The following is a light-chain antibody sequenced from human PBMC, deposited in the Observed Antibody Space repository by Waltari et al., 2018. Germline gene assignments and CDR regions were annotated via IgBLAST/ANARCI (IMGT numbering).Light chain of an antibody. CDR2: WAS. J-gene: IGKJ4*01. CDR3: QQYYSTSLT. CDR1: QSVFYSSDNKNY. V-gene: IGKV4-1*01. Sequence: DIVLTQSPDSLAVSLGERATIDCKSSQSVFYSSDNKNYLAWYQQKPGQPPKRRIYWASTRDSGVPDRFSGSGSGTHFTLSISGLQAEDVAVYYCQQYYSTSLTFGGGTKVEIK.